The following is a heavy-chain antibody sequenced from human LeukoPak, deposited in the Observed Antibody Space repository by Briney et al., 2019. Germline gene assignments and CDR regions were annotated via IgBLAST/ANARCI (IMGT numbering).Heavy chain of an antibody. CDR1: GGTFSSYA. Sequence: SVKVSCKASGGTFSSYAISWVRQAPGQGLEWMGGIIPIFGTANYAQKFQGRVTITADESTSTAYMELSSLRSEDTAVHYCARCNSSYYDILTGYDYYYYGMDVWGKGTTVTVSS. V-gene: IGHV1-69*13. D-gene: IGHD3-9*01. CDR3: ARCNSSYYDILTGYDYYYYGMDV. CDR2: IIPIFGTA. J-gene: IGHJ6*04.